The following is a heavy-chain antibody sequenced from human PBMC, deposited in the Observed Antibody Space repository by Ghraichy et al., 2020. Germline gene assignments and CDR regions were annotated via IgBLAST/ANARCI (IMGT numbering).Heavy chain of an antibody. V-gene: IGHV3-13*01. J-gene: IGHJ4*02. CDR1: GFTFSSYD. Sequence: GGSLRLSCAASGFTFSSYDMHWVRQATGKGLEWVSAIGTAGDTYYPGSVKGRFTISRENAKNSLYLQMNSLRAGDTAVYYCARVGRQSAYSSGWYYDYWGQGTLVTVSS. CDR3: ARVGRQSAYSSGWYYDY. CDR2: IGTAGDT. D-gene: IGHD6-19*01.